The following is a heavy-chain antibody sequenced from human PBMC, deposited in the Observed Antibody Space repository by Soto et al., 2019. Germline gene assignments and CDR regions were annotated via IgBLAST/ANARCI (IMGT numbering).Heavy chain of an antibody. CDR3: ARDFAPKYSSGWYQSEYFQH. V-gene: IGHV1-18*01. CDR1: GGTFSSYT. J-gene: IGHJ1*01. Sequence: ASVKVSCKASGGTFSSYTISWVRQAPGQGLEWMGWISAYNGNTNYAQKLQGRVTMTTDTSTSTAYMELRSLRSDDTAVYYCARDFAPKYSSGWYQSEYFQHLGQGTLVTVSS. D-gene: IGHD6-19*01. CDR2: ISAYNGNT.